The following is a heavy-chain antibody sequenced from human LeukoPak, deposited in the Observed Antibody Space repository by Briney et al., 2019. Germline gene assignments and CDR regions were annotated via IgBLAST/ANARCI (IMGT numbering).Heavy chain of an antibody. Sequence: SVKVSCKASGGTFSSYAISWVRQAPGQGLEWMGRIIPILGIANYAQKFQGRVTITADKSTSTAYMELSSLRSEDTAVYYCAREGGYYDSSGNAEGAFDIWGQGTMVTASS. V-gene: IGHV1-69*04. CDR3: AREGGYYDSSGNAEGAFDI. CDR2: IIPILGIA. D-gene: IGHD3-22*01. CDR1: GGTFSSYA. J-gene: IGHJ3*02.